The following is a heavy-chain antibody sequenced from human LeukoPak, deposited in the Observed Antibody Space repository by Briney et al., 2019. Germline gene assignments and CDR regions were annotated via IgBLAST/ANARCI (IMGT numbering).Heavy chain of an antibody. CDR1: GFTFSSYS. V-gene: IGHV3-21*01. D-gene: IGHD4-23*01. Sequence: GGSLRLSCAATGFTFSSYSMNWVRQAPGKGLEWVSSISSSSSYIYYADSVKGRFTISRDNAKNSLYLQMNSLRAEDTAVYYCARGATVVIDYWGQGTLVTVSS. CDR2: ISSSSSYI. CDR3: ARGATVVIDY. J-gene: IGHJ4*02.